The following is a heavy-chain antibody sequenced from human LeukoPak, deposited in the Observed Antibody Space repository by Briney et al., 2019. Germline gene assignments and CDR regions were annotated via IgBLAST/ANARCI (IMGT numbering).Heavy chain of an antibody. J-gene: IGHJ3*02. Sequence: SETLSLTCAVYGGSFSGYYWSWIRQPPGKGLEWIGEINHSGSTNYNPSLKSRVTISVDTSKNQFSLKLSSVTAADTAVYSCARGRWSWPMAFDIWGQGTMVTVSS. CDR1: GGSFSGYY. CDR3: ARGRWSWPMAFDI. CDR2: INHSGST. D-gene: IGHD1-26*01. V-gene: IGHV4-34*01.